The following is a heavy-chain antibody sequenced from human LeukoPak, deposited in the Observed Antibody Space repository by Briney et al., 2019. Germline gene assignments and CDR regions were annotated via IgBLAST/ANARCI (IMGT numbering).Heavy chain of an antibody. CDR1: GYSISSGYY. J-gene: IGHJ5*02. CDR2: IYHSGST. D-gene: IGHD6-19*01. CDR3: ARPGSGRVGWFDP. Sequence: SETLSLTCTVSGYSISSGYYWGWIRQPPGKGLEWIGSIYHSGSTYYNPSLKSRVTISVDTSKNQFSLKLSSVTAADTAVYYCARPGSGRVGWFDPWGQGTLVTVSS. V-gene: IGHV4-38-2*02.